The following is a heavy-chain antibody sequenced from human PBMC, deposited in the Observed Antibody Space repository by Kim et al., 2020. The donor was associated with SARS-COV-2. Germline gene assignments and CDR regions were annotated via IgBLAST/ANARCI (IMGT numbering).Heavy chain of an antibody. CDR1: GGSFSGYY. Sequence: SETLSLTCAVYGGSFSGYYWSWIRQPPGKGLEWIGEINHSGSTNYNPSLKSRVTISVDTSKNQFSLKLSSVTAADTAVYYCARVRCLRCNLVVVVDGGYYYYYMDVWGKGTTVTVSS. V-gene: IGHV4-34*01. CDR3: ARVRCLRCNLVVVVDGGYYYYYMDV. J-gene: IGHJ6*03. D-gene: IGHD2-15*01. CDR2: INHSGST.